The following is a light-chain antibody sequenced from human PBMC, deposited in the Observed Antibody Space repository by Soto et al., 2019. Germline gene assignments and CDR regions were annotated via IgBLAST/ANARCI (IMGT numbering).Light chain of an antibody. Sequence: RVMTQSPDTLSVSPGERATLSCRASETVRSNLAWYQQKPGQAPRLLIYAASTRATGIPARFIGNGYGTECALTISIRQAEDFAGYYWKEQKKSEPVAPGTK. CDR1: ETVRSN. J-gene: IGKJ1*01. CDR3: KEQKKSEP. V-gene: IGKV3D-15*01. CDR2: AAS.